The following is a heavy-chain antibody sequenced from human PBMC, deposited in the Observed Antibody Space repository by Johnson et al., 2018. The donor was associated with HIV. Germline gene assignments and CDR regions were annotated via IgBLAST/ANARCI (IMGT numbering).Heavy chain of an antibody. CDR1: GFTFSSYA. D-gene: IGHD1-26*01. CDR3: AREGGERAFDI. CDR2: ISYDGSNK. V-gene: IGHV3-30*04. J-gene: IGHJ3*02. Sequence: QVQLVESGGGVVQPGRSLRLYCAASGFTFSSYAMHWVRQAPGKGLEWVAVISYDGSNKYYADSVKGRFTISRDNSKNTLYLQMNSLRAEDTAVYYCAREGGERAFDIWGQGTMVTVSS.